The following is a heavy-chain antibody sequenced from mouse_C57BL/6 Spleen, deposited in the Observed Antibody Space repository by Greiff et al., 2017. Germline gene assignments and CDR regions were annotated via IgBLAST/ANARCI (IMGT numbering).Heavy chain of an antibody. Sequence: VQLQQPGTELVKPGASVKLSCKASGYTFTSYWMHWVKQRPGQGLEWIGNINPSNGGTNYNEKFKSKATLTVDKSYSPAYMQLSSLTSEDSAVYYCAKGRYYDSAWFAYWGQGTLVTVSA. CDR1: GYTFTSYW. CDR2: INPSNGGT. CDR3: AKGRYYDSAWFAY. V-gene: IGHV1-53*01. J-gene: IGHJ3*01. D-gene: IGHD2-4*01.